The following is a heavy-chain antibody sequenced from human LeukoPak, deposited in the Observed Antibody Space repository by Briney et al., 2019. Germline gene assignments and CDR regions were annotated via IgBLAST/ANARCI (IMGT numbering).Heavy chain of an antibody. J-gene: IGHJ3*02. CDR2: INHSGST. CDR3: ARSKAAPGAFDI. CDR1: GGSFSGYY. V-gene: IGHV4-34*01. D-gene: IGHD6-6*01. Sequence: SETLSLTCAVYGGSFSGYYWSWIRQPPGKGLEWIGEINHSGSTNYNPSLKSRVTISVDTSKNQFSLKLSSVTAEDTAVYYCARSKAAPGAFDIWGQGTMVTVSS.